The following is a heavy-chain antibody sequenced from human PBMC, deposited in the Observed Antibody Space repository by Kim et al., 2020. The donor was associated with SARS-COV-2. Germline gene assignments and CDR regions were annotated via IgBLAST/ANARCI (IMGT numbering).Heavy chain of an antibody. Sequence: GGSLRLSCAASGFTVSSYDMHWVRQATGKGLEWVSAIGTAGDTYYPGSVKGRFTISRENAENYLYLQMNTLRAGDTAVYYCARVSNSAFDIWGQGTMVTVSS. CDR1: GFTVSSYD. CDR2: IGTAGDT. CDR3: ARVSNSAFDI. J-gene: IGHJ3*02. V-gene: IGHV3-13*04.